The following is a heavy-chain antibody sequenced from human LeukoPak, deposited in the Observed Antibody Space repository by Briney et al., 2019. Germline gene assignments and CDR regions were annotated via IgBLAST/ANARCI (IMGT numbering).Heavy chain of an antibody. CDR3: ARGTAFDIVVVPAARSFLDY. J-gene: IGHJ4*02. Sequence: ASVKVSCKASGYTFTSYGISWVRQAPGQGLEWMGWISAYNGNTNYAQKLQGRVTMTTDTSTSTAYMELRSLRSDDTAVYYCARGTAFDIVVVPAARSFLDYWGQGTLVTVSS. D-gene: IGHD2-2*01. CDR1: GYTFTSYG. CDR2: ISAYNGNT. V-gene: IGHV1-18*01.